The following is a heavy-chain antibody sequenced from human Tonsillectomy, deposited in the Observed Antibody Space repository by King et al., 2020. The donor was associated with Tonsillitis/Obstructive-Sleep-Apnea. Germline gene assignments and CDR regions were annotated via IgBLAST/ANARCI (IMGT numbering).Heavy chain of an antibody. CDR1: GLSVMANY. V-gene: IGHV3-53*01. D-gene: IGHD5-24*01. CDR3: ASGKTWLSS. CDR2: IYAGGST. Sequence: VQLVESGGGIIQPGGSLRLSCAASGLSVMANYMTWVRQAPGKGLEWVSVIYAGGSTSYADSVTGRFTVSRDYSKNTVDLQMKSLRDEDTAVYYCASGKTWLSSWGQGTLVTVSS. J-gene: IGHJ4*02.